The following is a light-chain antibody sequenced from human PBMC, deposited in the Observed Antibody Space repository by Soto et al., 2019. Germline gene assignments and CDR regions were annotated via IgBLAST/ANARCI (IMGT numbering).Light chain of an antibody. V-gene: IGLV2-11*01. CDR3: SSYTGSSTPYV. Sequence: QSVLTQPRSVSGSPGQSVTISCTGTYSDVGAYNYVSWYQQHPNKAPKLMIYDVTERPSGVPDRFSGSKSGNTASLTISGLQADDEADYYCSSYTGSSTPYVFGSGTKVTVL. CDR1: YSDVGAYNY. CDR2: DVT. J-gene: IGLJ1*01.